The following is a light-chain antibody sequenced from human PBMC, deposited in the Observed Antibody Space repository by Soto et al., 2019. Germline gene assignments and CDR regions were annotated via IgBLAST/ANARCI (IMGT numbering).Light chain of an antibody. Sequence: IQLTQSPSSLYASVGERVTITLLASESISSYVAWYQKTPGKAPKLLMYAASSVQSGVPSRFSGSGSGTEFTLTISILQPEDFATYCSQQLKCHLHTFGQGTKLDI. CDR3: QQLKCHLHT. V-gene: IGKV1-9*01. J-gene: IGKJ1*01. CDR1: ESISSY. CDR2: AAS.